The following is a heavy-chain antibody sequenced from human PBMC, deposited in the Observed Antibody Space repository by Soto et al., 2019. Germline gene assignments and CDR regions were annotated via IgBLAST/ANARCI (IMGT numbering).Heavy chain of an antibody. J-gene: IGHJ4*02. CDR1: GGSISSGGYY. CDR2: IYYSGST. V-gene: IGHV4-31*03. Sequence: SETLSLTCTVSGGSISSGGYYWSWIRQHPGKGLEWIAYIYYSGSTYYNPSLKSRVSISVDTSKNQFSLKLSSVTAADTAVYYCARGKALEWYPAGYFDYWGQGTLVPVS. CDR3: ARGKALEWYPAGYFDY. D-gene: IGHD3-3*01.